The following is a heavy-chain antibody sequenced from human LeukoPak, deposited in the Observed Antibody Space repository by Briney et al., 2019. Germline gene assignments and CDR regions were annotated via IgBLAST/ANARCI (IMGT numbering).Heavy chain of an antibody. CDR2: IYTSGST. D-gene: IGHD6-19*01. V-gene: IGHV4-4*07. CDR3: AREPPGYSSGWYYFDY. J-gene: IGHJ4*02. Sequence: PSETLSLTCTVSGGSISSYYCSWIRQPAGKGLEWIGRIYTSGSTNYNPSLKSRVTMSVDTSKNQFSLKLSSVTAADTAVYYCAREPPGYSSGWYYFDYWGQGNLVTVSS. CDR1: GGSISSYY.